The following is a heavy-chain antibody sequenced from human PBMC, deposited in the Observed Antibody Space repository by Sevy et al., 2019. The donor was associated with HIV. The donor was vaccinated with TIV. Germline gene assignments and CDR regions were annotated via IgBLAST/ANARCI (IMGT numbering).Heavy chain of an antibody. CDR2: ISYDGSNK. Sequence: GGSLRLSCAASGFTFSSYAMHWVRQAPGKGLEWVAVISYDGSNKYYADSVKGRFTISRDNSKNTLYLQMNSLRVEDTAVYYCARADRCSSTSCYTDYYYGMDVWGQGTTVTVSS. J-gene: IGHJ6*02. CDR1: GFTFSSYA. D-gene: IGHD2-2*02. V-gene: IGHV3-30*04. CDR3: ARADRCSSTSCYTDYYYGMDV.